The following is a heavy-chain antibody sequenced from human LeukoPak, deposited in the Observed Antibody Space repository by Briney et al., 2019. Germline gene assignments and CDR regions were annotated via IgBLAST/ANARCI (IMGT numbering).Heavy chain of an antibody. CDR2: RNPADSDT. J-gene: IGHJ3*01. CDR3: ARHVSSSRVAYDV. V-gene: IGHV5-51*01. CDR1: GYTFTSYW. D-gene: IGHD2-2*01. Sequence: GESLKISCKGSGYTFTSYWIGWVRQMPGKGLEWMGLRNPADSDTRYSPSFQGQVAISVDKSISTAYLEWSSLKASDTAMYYCARHVSSSRVAYDVWGQGAMVTVSS.